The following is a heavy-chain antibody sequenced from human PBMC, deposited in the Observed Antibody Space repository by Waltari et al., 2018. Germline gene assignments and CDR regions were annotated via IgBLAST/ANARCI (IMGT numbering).Heavy chain of an antibody. Sequence: EVQLVESGGGLIQPGGSLSSSCAASGFTVSTNYMSWVRQAPGKGLEWVSVIYSDGRTYYAASAEGRFTISRDDSKNTLYLQMNSLGLEDTAVYYCATKPTDSAWYERWGQGTLVTVSS. J-gene: IGHJ5*02. D-gene: IGHD4-4*01. V-gene: IGHV3-53*01. CDR2: IYSDGRT. CDR1: GFTVSTNY. CDR3: ATKPTDSAWYER.